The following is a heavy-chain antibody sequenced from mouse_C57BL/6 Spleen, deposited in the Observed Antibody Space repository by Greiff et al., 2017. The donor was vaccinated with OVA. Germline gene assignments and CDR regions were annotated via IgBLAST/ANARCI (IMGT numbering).Heavy chain of an antibody. V-gene: IGHV5S21*01. CDR2: ISSGGDYI. CDR3: TRRANWDYFDY. J-gene: IGHJ2*01. CDR1: GFTFSSYA. Sequence: EVKVVESGEGLVKPGGSLKLSCAASGFTFSSYAMSWVRQTPEKRLEWVAYISSGGDYIYYADTVKGRFTISRDNARNTLYLQMSSLKSEDTAMYYCTRRANWDYFDYWGQGTTLTVSS. D-gene: IGHD4-1*01.